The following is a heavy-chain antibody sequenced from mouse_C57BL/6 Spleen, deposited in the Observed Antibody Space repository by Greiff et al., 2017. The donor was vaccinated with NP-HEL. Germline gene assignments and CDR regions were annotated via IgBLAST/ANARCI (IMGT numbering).Heavy chain of an antibody. Sequence: QVQLQQSGAELVKPGASVKISCTASGFNFSNYWMHWVKQRPGKGLEWIGQIYPGNGDTQYTWKFQGKATMTADNSSSTAYLQLSSLTSEDTAVYYCATSSYYYGPYAFDDRGQGTTVTAAS. CDR1: GFNFSNYW. J-gene: IGHJ4*01. D-gene: IGHD1-1*01. CDR2: IYPGNGDT. CDR3: ATSSYYYGPYAFDD. V-gene: IGHV1-80*01.